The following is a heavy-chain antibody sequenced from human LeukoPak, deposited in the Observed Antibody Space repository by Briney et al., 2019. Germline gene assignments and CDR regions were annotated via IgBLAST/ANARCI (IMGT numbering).Heavy chain of an antibody. Sequence: SQTLSLTCAISGDSVSSNSAAWNWIRQSPSRGLEWPGRTYYRSKWSNDYPVSVMGRISINADTSKNQFSLHLNSVTPEDTAVYYCARETWELLDYWGQGTLVTVSS. CDR2: TYYRSKWSN. CDR3: ARETWELLDY. J-gene: IGHJ4*02. V-gene: IGHV6-1*01. CDR1: GDSVSSNSAA. D-gene: IGHD1-26*01.